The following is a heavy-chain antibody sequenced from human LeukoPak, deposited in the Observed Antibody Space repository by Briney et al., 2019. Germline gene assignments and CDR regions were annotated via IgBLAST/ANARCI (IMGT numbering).Heavy chain of an antibody. Sequence: GGSLRLSCAASGFTVSSSYMNWVRQAPGKGLEWVSVIYSGGSTYYADSVKGRFTISRDNSKNTLYLQMNSLRAEDTAVYYCARDYFAVAGDYWGQGTLVTVSS. CDR3: ARDYFAVAGDY. CDR2: IYSGGST. J-gene: IGHJ4*02. CDR1: GFTVSSSY. V-gene: IGHV3-66*01. D-gene: IGHD6-19*01.